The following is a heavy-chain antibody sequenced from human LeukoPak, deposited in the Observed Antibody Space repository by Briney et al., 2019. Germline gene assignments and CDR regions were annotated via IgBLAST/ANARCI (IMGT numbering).Heavy chain of an antibody. CDR3: ARDLYGGSGGGLDS. J-gene: IGHJ4*02. V-gene: IGHV3-23*01. D-gene: IGHD4-23*01. Sequence: GGSLRLSCAASGFTFSSYAMSWVRQAPGKGLEWVSAISGSGGSTYYADSVKGRFTISRDNAKNTLYLQMNSLRAEDTAVYYCARDLYGGSGGGLDSWGQGTLVTVSS. CDR2: ISGSGGST. CDR1: GFTFSSYA.